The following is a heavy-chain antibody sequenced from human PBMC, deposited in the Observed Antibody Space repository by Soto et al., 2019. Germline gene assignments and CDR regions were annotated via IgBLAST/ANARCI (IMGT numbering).Heavy chain of an antibody. CDR2: TYFRSKWYN. D-gene: IGHD5-12*01. J-gene: IGHJ5*02. CDR1: GDSVSSNTAS. V-gene: IGHV6-1*01. Sequence: FGDSVSSNTASWNWIRQSPSRGLEWLGRTYFRSKWYNDYAVSVKSRIIINPDTSNNQFSLQLNSVTPEDTAVYFCAKGDNLGPKTGYAFDPWGQGIMVTVSS. CDR3: AKGDNLGPKTGYAFDP.